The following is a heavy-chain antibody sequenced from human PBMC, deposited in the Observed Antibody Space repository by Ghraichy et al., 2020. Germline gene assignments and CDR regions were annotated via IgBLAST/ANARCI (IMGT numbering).Heavy chain of an antibody. V-gene: IGHV3-7*05. Sequence: GGSLRLSCAASGFTFSSYWMSWVRQAPGKGLEWVANIKQDGSEKYYVDSVKGRFTISRDNAKNSLYLQMNSLRAEDTAVYYCVRDGGIGTGSSPPFDIWGQGTMVTVSS. CDR1: GFTFSSYW. J-gene: IGHJ3*02. D-gene: IGHD1-26*01. CDR2: IKQDGSEK. CDR3: VRDGGIGTGSSPPFDI.